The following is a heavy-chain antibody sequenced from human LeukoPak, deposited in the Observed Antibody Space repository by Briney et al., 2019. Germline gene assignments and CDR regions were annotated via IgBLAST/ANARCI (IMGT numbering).Heavy chain of an antibody. Sequence: ASVKVSCKASGYTFTGYYMHWVRQAPGQGLEWMGWINPNSGGTNYAQKFQGWVTMTRDTSISTAYMELSRLRSDDTAVYYCARVPPGYDILTGYYTVPYFDYWGQGTLVTVSS. CDR1: GYTFTGYY. D-gene: IGHD3-9*01. CDR2: INPNSGGT. CDR3: ARVPPGYDILTGYYTVPYFDY. V-gene: IGHV1-2*04. J-gene: IGHJ4*02.